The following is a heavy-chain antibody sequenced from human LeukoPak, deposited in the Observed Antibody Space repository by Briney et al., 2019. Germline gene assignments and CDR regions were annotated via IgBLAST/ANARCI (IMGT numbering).Heavy chain of an antibody. Sequence: SETLSLTCAVYGGSFSGYYWSWIRRPPGKGLEWIGEINHSGSTNYNPSLKSRVTISVDTSKNQFSLKLSSVTAADTAVYYCARGHNWFDPWGQGNLVTVSS. CDR3: ARGHNWFDP. J-gene: IGHJ5*02. CDR2: INHSGST. V-gene: IGHV4-34*01. CDR1: GGSFSGYY.